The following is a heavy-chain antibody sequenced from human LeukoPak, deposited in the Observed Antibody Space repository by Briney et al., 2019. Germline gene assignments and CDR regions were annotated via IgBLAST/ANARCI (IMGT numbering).Heavy chain of an antibody. V-gene: IGHV1-69*05. D-gene: IGHD3-10*02. Sequence: EASVKVSCKASGGTFSSYAISWVRQATGQGLEWMGGIIPIFGTAKYAQKVQGRITITTDESTSTDYMELSSLRSEDTTVYYCAGSTVSRLMYYYYYYYMDVWRERTTATVSS. CDR1: GGTFSSYA. CDR2: IIPIFGTA. CDR3: AGSTVSRLMYYYYYYYMDV. J-gene: IGHJ6*03.